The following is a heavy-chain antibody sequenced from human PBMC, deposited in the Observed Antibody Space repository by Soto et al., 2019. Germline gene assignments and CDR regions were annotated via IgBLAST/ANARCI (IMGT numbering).Heavy chain of an antibody. CDR2: IIPIFGTP. CDR1: GGTFISYA. V-gene: IGHV1-69*06. Sequence: QVQLVQSGAEVKKPGSSVKVSCTASGGTFISYAFSWVRQAPGQGLEWMGGIIPIFGTPNYAQKFQGRVTITADKSTSTAYMDLSSLRSEDAAVYYCARAYDLVCDSWGQGTLVTVSS. J-gene: IGHJ4*02. CDR3: ARAYDLVCDS. D-gene: IGHD3-3*01.